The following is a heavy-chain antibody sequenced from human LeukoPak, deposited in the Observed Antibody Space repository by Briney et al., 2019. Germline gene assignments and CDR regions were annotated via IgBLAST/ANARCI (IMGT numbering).Heavy chain of an antibody. Sequence: SETLFFTCTVSGGSITCYYWSWIQQPPASGLEWTGYVYYSGSTNYNPSLKSRVTISVDTSKTQFSLKLSSVTAADTAVYYCARAYGSGSYAYYYGLDVWGQGTTVTVSS. CDR1: GGSITCYY. CDR3: ARAYGSGSYAYYYGLDV. V-gene: IGHV4-59*01. J-gene: IGHJ6*02. CDR2: VYYSGST. D-gene: IGHD3-10*01.